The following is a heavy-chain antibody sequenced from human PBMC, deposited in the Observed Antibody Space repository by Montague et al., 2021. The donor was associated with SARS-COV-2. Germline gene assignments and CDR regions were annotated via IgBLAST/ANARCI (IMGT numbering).Heavy chain of an antibody. V-gene: IGHV4-59*08. CDR1: GGSISSYY. Sequence: SETLSLTCTVSGGSISSYYWSWIWQPPGKGLEWIGYIYYSGSTNYNPSLKSRVTISLDTSTYHFSLKLSSVTAADTAVYYCASAQGVYCSGGSCYNFGYWGQGTLVTVSS. D-gene: IGHD2-15*01. J-gene: IGHJ4*02. CDR3: ASAQGVYCSGGSCYNFGY. CDR2: IYYSGST.